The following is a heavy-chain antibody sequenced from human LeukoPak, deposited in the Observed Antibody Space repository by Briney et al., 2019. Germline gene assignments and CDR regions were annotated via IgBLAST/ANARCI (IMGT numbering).Heavy chain of an antibody. D-gene: IGHD3-22*01. CDR3: AHRPPQSRNSSGYYRHWFDP. CDR1: GFSLRTSGVG. V-gene: IGHV2-5*01. J-gene: IGHJ5*02. Sequence: ESGPTLVNPTQTLTLTCTFSGFSLRTSGVGVGWIRQPPGKALEWLALIYWNDDKRYSPSLKSRLTITKDTSKNQVVLKMTNMDPVDTATYDCAHRPPQSRNSSGYYRHWFDPWGQGTLVTVSS. CDR2: IYWNDDK.